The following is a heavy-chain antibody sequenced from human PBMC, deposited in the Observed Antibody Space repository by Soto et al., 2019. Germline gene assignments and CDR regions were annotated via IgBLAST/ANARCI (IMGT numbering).Heavy chain of an antibody. CDR3: AGEVASGY. CDR1: GFTFSSYG. J-gene: IGHJ4*02. D-gene: IGHD2-21*01. Sequence: QVQLVESGGDVVQPGRSLRLSCAASGFTFSSYGMHWVRQAPGKGLAWVAVISYDGSVKYYADSVKGRFTISRDNSKNALYLQMNSLRAEDTSVYYCAGEVASGYWGQGTLVTVSS. V-gene: IGHV3-30*03. CDR2: ISYDGSVK.